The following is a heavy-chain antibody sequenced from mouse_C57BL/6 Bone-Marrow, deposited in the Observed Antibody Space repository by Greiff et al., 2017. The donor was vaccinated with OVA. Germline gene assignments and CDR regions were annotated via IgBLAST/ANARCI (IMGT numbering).Heavy chain of an antibody. CDR2: IYPGSGNT. D-gene: IGHD3-1*01. CDR3: ASSGYRWAY. J-gene: IGHJ3*01. CDR1: GYTFTDYY. Sequence: QVQLKESGAELVRPGASVKLSCKASGYTFTDYYINWVKQRPGQGLEWIARIYPGSGNTNYNEKFKGKATLTADKSSSTAYMQLSSLTSEDSAVCFCASSGYRWAYWGQGTLVTVS. V-gene: IGHV1-76*01.